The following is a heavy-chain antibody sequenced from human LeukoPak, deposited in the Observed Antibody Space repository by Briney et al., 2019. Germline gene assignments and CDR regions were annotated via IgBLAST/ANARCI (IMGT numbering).Heavy chain of an antibody. CDR2: ISGSGSNT. CDR1: GFTFSSYA. V-gene: IGHV3-23*01. CDR3: AKGSGTAEEF. J-gene: IGHJ4*02. D-gene: IGHD6-25*01. Sequence: PGGSLRLSCAASGFTFSSYAMSWVRQSPGKGLEWVSAISGSGSNTHYADSVKGRFTISRDNSKNTLYLQMDSLRADDTAVYYCAKGSGTAEEFWGQGTLVTVSS.